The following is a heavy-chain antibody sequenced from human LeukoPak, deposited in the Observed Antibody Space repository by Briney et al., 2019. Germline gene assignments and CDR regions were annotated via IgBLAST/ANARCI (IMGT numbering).Heavy chain of an antibody. CDR2: IKQDGSEK. CDR3: TRDFDP. Sequence: PGGSLRLSCAASGLSFGNYWMDWVRQAPGKGLEWVGNIKQDGSEKYYVDSVKSRFTISRDNAKNSLYLDMNSLRVEDTAIYYCTRDFDPWGQGTLVTVSS. CDR1: GLSFGNYW. J-gene: IGHJ5*02. V-gene: IGHV3-7*01.